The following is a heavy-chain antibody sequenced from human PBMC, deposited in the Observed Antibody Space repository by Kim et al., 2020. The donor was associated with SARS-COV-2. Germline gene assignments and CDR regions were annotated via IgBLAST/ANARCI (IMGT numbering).Heavy chain of an antibody. V-gene: IGHV4-59*01. J-gene: IGHJ4*02. CDR2: T. Sequence: TTYTPHAKTRVTISIDTSKKQFSLKLSSVTAADTGVYYCARRTSGSFFFDNWGQGTLVTVSS. D-gene: IGHD1-26*01. CDR3: ARRTSGSFFFDN.